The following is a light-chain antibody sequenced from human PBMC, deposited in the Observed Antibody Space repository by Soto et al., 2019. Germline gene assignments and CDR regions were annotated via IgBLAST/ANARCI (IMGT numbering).Light chain of an antibody. V-gene: IGKV3-15*01. CDR2: GAV. CDR1: QSVGGD. CDR3: QQYYAWPRT. Sequence: EIVMTQSPVTLSVSPGERATLSCRASQSVGGDLAWYQQIPGQAPRLLIYGAVTRATGVAARFSGGGSGTEFTLTVDSLQSEDLAIYYCQQYYAWPRTFGQGTKLGI. J-gene: IGKJ2*01.